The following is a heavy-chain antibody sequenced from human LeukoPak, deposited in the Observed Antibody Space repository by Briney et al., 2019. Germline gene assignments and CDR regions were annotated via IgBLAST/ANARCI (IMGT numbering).Heavy chain of an antibody. CDR3: AKWGFLEWLLSMFDY. CDR1: GFTFSNYW. V-gene: IGHV3-7*01. J-gene: IGHJ4*02. CDR2: INQDGSEI. D-gene: IGHD3-3*01. Sequence: PGGSLRLSCAASGFTFSNYWMSWVRQAPGKGLEWVANINQDGSEIYYGDSVKGRFTISRDNAKNSLNLQIDSLRAEDTAVYYCAKWGFLEWLLSMFDYWGQGTLVTVSS.